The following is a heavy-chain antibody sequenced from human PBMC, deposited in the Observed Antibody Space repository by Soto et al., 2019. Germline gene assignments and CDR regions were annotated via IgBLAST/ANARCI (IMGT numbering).Heavy chain of an antibody. CDR1: GFTFSSSA. CDR2: INYSGATT. Sequence: EVQLLESGGGMVQPGGSLRLSCAASGFTFSSSAMGWVRQAPGKGLEWLSLINYSGATTYYADSVKGRFTISRDNSKNTLYLQLNSLRAEDTAVYDCATQDFRGTTGTPWGQGTLVTVSS. CDR3: ATQDFRGTTGTP. D-gene: IGHD1-1*01. J-gene: IGHJ4*02. V-gene: IGHV3-23*01.